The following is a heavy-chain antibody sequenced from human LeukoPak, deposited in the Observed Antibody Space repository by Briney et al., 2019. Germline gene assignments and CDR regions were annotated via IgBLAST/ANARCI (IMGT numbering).Heavy chain of an antibody. D-gene: IGHD3-22*01. V-gene: IGHV1-24*01. Sequence: GGSVKGSCKVSGYTLTELSMHWVRQAPGKGLEWMGGFDPEDGETIYAQKFQGRVTMTEDTSTDTAYMELSSLRSEDTAVYYCATTVGLLLISDSFDIWGQGTMVTVSS. CDR3: ATTVGLLLISDSFDI. CDR1: GYTLTELS. J-gene: IGHJ3*02. CDR2: FDPEDGET.